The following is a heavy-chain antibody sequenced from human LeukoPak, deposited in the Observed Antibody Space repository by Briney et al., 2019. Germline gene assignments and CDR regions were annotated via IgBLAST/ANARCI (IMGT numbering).Heavy chain of an antibody. J-gene: IGHJ3*02. CDR1: GGSISRSNYY. CDR3: ARDTGTYYYGSGSQHAFDM. D-gene: IGHD3-10*01. Sequence: SETLSLTCTVSGGSISRSNYYWGWIRQPPGKGLEWIGSIYYSGSAYYNPSLKSRVTISVDTSKKQFSLKLSSVTAADTALYYCARDTGTYYYGSGSQHAFDMWGQGTMVTVS. CDR2: IYYSGSA. V-gene: IGHV4-39*02.